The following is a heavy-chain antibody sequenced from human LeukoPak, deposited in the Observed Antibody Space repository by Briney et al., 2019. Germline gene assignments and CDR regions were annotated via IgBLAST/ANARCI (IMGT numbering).Heavy chain of an antibody. D-gene: IGHD3-22*01. J-gene: IGHJ4*02. V-gene: IGHV4-4*09. CDR1: GGSISSYY. CDR2: IYTSGST. Sequence: SEALSLPCTFSGGSISSYYWSWIRQPPGKGLEWIGYIYTSGSTNYNHSLKSRVTISVDTSKNKFSLKLSSVTAADTAVYYCARTMHYYDSSGYYYGGFDYWGQGTLVTVSS. CDR3: ARTMHYYDSSGYYYGGFDY.